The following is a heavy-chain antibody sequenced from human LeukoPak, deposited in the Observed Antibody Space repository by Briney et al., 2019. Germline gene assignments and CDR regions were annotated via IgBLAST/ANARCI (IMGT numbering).Heavy chain of an antibody. D-gene: IGHD4-23*01. V-gene: IGHV4-4*02. CDR1: GGSISGSNW. J-gene: IGHJ4*02. CDR2: INHSGST. CDR3: ARGWELDPFDY. Sequence: SGTLSLTCAVSGGSISGSNWWSWVRQPPGQGLEWIGEINHSGSTNYNPSLKSRVSISVDKSRNQFSLKLSSLTAADTAVYYCARGWELDPFDYWGQGTLVTVSS.